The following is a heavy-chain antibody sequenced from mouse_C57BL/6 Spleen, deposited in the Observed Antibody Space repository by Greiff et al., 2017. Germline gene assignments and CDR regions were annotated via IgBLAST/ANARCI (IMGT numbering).Heavy chain of an antibody. V-gene: IGHV1-72*01. Sequence: QVQLQQPGAELVKPGASVKLSCKASGYTFTSYWMHWVKQRPGRGLEWIGRIDPNSGGTKYNEKFKSKSTLTVDKPSSTAYMQLSSLTSEDSAVYYCAIITTGSYYYAMDYWGQGTSVTVSS. CDR2: IDPNSGGT. CDR3: AIITTGSYYYAMDY. CDR1: GYTFTSYW. J-gene: IGHJ4*01. D-gene: IGHD1-1*01.